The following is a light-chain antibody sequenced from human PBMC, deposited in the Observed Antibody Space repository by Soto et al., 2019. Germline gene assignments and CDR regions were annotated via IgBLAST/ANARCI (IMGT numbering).Light chain of an antibody. J-gene: IGKJ4*01. V-gene: IGKV1-5*03. Sequence: DIQMTQSPSTLSASVGDRVTITCRASQSISSWLAWYQQKPGKAPKLLIYKASSLESGVPSRFSGCGSGTEFTLTISSLQPDDFATYYCQQYNSYSRTFGGGTKVEIK. CDR3: QQYNSYSRT. CDR2: KAS. CDR1: QSISSW.